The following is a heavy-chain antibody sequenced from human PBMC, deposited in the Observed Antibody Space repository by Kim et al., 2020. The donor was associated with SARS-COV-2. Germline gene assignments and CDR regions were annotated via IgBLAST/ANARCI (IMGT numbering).Heavy chain of an antibody. D-gene: IGHD6-13*01. V-gene: IGHV4-39*01. CDR1: GVSISSSSYY. CDR3: VRHDKGIAAGNY. Sequence: SETLSLTCTVSGVSISSSSYYWGWIRQPPGKGLEWIGNIYYSGSTYYNPSLKSRVTISVDTSKNQFSLKLSSVTAADTAVYYCVRHDKGIAAGNYWGQGT. J-gene: IGHJ4*02. CDR2: IYYSGST.